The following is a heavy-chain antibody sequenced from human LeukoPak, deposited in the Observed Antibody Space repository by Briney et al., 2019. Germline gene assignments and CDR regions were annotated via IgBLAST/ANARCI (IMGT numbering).Heavy chain of an antibody. CDR3: ARDVGYNWNWNGMDV. CDR2: INNSGST. J-gene: IGHJ6*02. D-gene: IGHD1-7*01. V-gene: IGHV4-34*01. Sequence: ETPSLTCAVYGGSFSGYYWSWIRQPPGKGLEWIGEINNSGSTNYNPSLKSRLTISVDTSKNQFSLKLSSVTAADTAVYYCARDVGYNWNWNGMDVWGQGTMVTVSS. CDR1: GGSFSGYY.